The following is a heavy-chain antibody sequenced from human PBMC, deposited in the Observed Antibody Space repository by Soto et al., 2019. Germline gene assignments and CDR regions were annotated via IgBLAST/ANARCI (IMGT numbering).Heavy chain of an antibody. V-gene: IGHV4-30-4*01. D-gene: IGHD3-16*01. Sequence: SETLSLTCTVSGGSISSGDYYWSWIRQPPGKGLEWIGYIYYSGSTYYNPSLKSRVTISVDASKNQFSLKLSSVTAADTAVYYCARVSDDQYNWFDPWGQGTLVTVSS. J-gene: IGHJ5*02. CDR1: GGSISSGDYY. CDR3: ARVSDDQYNWFDP. CDR2: IYYSGST.